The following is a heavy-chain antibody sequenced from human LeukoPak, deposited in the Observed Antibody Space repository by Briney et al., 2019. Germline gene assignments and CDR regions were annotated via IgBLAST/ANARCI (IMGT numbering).Heavy chain of an antibody. J-gene: IGHJ4*02. CDR1: GFTFSSYW. CDR3: ARDSGSSGWYGTYFDY. V-gene: IGHV3-7*01. D-gene: IGHD6-19*01. CDR2: IKQDGSEK. Sequence: LSGGSLRLSCAASGFTFSSYWMSWVRQAPGKGLEWVANIKQDGSEKCYVDSVKGRFTISRDNAKNSLYLQMNSLRAEDTAVYYCARDSGSSGWYGTYFDYWGQGTLVTVSS.